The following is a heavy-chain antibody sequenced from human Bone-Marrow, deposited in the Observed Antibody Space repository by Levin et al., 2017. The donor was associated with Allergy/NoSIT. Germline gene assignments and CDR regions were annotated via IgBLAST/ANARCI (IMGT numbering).Heavy chain of an antibody. CDR2: IGTAGDT. CDR1: GFTFSSYD. J-gene: IGHJ6*02. V-gene: IGHV3-13*01. D-gene: IGHD3/OR15-3a*01. CDR3: ARSQKRPWTYYYGMDV. Sequence: TGESLKISCAASGFTFSSYDMHWVRQATGKGLEWVSAIGTAGDTYYPGSVKGRFTISRENAKNSLYLQMNSLRAGDTAVYYCARSQKRPWTYYYGMDVWGQGTTVTVSS.